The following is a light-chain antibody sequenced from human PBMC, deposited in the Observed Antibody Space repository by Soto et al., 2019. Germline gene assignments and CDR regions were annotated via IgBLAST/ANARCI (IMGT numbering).Light chain of an antibody. CDR3: QQYYSYPPLT. CDR1: QDTRNY. CDR2: DAS. J-gene: IGKJ4*01. Sequence: IQLTPTAASVCGPVSNSATVTCRPTQDTRNYLNWYQVKPGKAPKLLIYDASSLESGVPSRFSGSRSGTEFTLTISSLQPEDYATYYCQQYYSYPPLTFGGGTKVDI. V-gene: IGKV1-13*02.